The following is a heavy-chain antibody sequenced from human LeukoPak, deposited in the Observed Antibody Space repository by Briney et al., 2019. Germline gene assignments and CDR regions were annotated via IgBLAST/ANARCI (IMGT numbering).Heavy chain of an antibody. CDR1: GFIFGGYV. Sequence: GGSQRLSCAASGFIFGGYVMSWVRQAPGKGLEWVSSISGNGGITYYADSLKGRFIISRDNSTNTLYLQMNGLRAEDTAIYYCAKAGNWDQGYYYGMDACGQGTTVTVS. D-gene: IGHD7-27*01. CDR2: ISGNGGIT. V-gene: IGHV3-23*01. CDR3: AKAGNWDQGYYYGMDA. J-gene: IGHJ6*02.